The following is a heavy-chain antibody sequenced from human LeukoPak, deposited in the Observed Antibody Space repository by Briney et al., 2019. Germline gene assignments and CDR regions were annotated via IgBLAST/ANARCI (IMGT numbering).Heavy chain of an antibody. CDR3: ARDRGKDAFDI. D-gene: IGHD3-16*01. Sequence: GGSLRLSCAASGFTFSTYAMSWVRQAPGKGLEWVSGISGSGGTTYYADSVKGRFTISKDKSKNTLYLQMNSLRAEDTAVYYCARDRGKDAFDIWGQGTMVTVSS. CDR2: ISGSGGTT. J-gene: IGHJ3*02. V-gene: IGHV3-23*01. CDR1: GFTFSTYA.